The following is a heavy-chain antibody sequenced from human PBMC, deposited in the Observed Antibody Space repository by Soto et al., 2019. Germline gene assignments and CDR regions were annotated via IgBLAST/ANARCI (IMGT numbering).Heavy chain of an antibody. D-gene: IGHD1-1*01. CDR3: ARNDWNQYYFDY. CDR1: GFPFSSFA. V-gene: IGHV3-30-3*01. CDR2: ISYDGSKK. Sequence: PGGSLRLSCAASGFPFSSFAMHWVRQAPGKGLEWVAVISYDGSKKFYADSVMGRFTISRDNYRNTLYLQMNSLRAEDTAVYYCARNDWNQYYFDYWGQGTLVTVSS. J-gene: IGHJ4*02.